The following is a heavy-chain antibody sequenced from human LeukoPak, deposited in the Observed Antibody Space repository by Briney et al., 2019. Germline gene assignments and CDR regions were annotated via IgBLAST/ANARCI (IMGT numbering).Heavy chain of an antibody. Sequence: GGSLRLSCAASGFTFSSYAMGWVRQAPGKGLEWVSAISGSGGSTYYADSVKGRFTISRDNSKNTLYLQMNSLRAEDTAVYYCAKAVQWLVRVNYFDYWGQGTLVTVSS. D-gene: IGHD6-19*01. CDR2: ISGSGGST. J-gene: IGHJ4*02. CDR1: GFTFSSYA. V-gene: IGHV3-23*01. CDR3: AKAVQWLVRVNYFDY.